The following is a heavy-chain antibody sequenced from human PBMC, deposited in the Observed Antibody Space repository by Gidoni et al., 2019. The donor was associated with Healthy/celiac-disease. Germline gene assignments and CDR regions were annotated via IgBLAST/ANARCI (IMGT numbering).Heavy chain of an antibody. D-gene: IGHD6-13*01. V-gene: IGHV1-69*06. J-gene: IGHJ6*03. CDR1: GGTFSSYA. CDR3: ASRIAAVYYYYYMDV. CDR2: IIPIFGTA. Sequence: QVQLVQSGAEVKKPGSSVTVSCKASGGTFSSYAISWVRQPPGQGLEWMGGIIPIFGTANYAQKFQGRVTITADKSTSTAYMELSSLRSEDTAVYYCASRIAAVYYYYYMDVWGKGTTVTVSS.